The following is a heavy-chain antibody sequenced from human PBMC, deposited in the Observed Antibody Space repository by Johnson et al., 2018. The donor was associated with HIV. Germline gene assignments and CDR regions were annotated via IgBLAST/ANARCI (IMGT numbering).Heavy chain of an antibody. CDR3: AKELADSSGYYADAFDI. J-gene: IGHJ3*02. Sequence: QVLLVESRGGVVRPGGSLRLSCAASGFTFDDYGMSWVRQAPGKGLEWVAVIWYDGSNKYYADSVKGRFTISRDNSKNTLYLQMNSLRAEDTAVYYCAKELADSSGYYADAFDIWGQGTMVTVSS. CDR1: GFTFDDYG. CDR2: IWYDGSNK. V-gene: IGHV3-33*06. D-gene: IGHD3-22*01.